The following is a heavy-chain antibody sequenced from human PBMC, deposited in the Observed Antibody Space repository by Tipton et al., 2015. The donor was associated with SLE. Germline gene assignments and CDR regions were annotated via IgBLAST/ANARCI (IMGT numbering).Heavy chain of an antibody. V-gene: IGHV3-23*01. CDR1: GGSISSGGYS. CDR2: IGGSGGST. J-gene: IGHJ4*02. CDR3: AKVPQPSGMTTVPTGDY. Sequence: LSLTCAVSGGSISSGGYSWSWVRQAPGKGLEWVSAIGGSGGSTYYADSVKGRFTISRDNSKNTLYLQMNSLRAEGTAVYYCAKVPQPSGMTTVPTGDYWGLGIRDTASS. D-gene: IGHD4-17*01.